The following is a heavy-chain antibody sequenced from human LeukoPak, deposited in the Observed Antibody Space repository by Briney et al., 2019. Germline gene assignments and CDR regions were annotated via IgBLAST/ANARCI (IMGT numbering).Heavy chain of an antibody. CDR1: GYTFTDYF. CDR3: ARDPGYSSPRGDY. Sequence: ASVKVSCKASGYTFTDYFMHWVRQAPGQGLEWMGWINPNSGGTHYALKFQGRVTMTRDTSISTAHMELSRLRSDDTAVYYCARDPGYSSPRGDYWGQGTLVTVSS. D-gene: IGHD5-18*01. CDR2: INPNSGGT. V-gene: IGHV1-2*02. J-gene: IGHJ4*02.